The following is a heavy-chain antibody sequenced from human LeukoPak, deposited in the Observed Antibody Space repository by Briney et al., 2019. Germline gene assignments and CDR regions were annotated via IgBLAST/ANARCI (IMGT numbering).Heavy chain of an antibody. V-gene: IGHV3-7*03. CDR3: ARDGGTGDIVVVPAALSNYYYYGMDV. CDR1: GFTFSIYW. CDR2: IKQDGSEK. J-gene: IGHJ6*04. Sequence: GGSLRLSCAASGFTFSIYWMSWVRHAPGKGLEWVVNIKQDGSEKYYMHSVKGRFTISRDNAKNSLHLQMNSLRAEDTAVYYCARDGGTGDIVVVPAALSNYYYYGMDVWGKGTTVTVSS. D-gene: IGHD2-2*01.